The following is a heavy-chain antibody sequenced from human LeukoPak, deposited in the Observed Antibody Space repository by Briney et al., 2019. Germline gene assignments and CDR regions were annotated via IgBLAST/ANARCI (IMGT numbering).Heavy chain of an antibody. Sequence: ASVKVSCKVSGYTLTELSMHWVRQAPGKGLEWMGGFDPEDGETIYAQKFQGRVTMTEDTSTDTAYMELSSLRSEDTAVYYCATLASGSYYVDYWGQGTLVTVSS. CDR3: ATLASGSYYVDY. J-gene: IGHJ4*02. V-gene: IGHV1-24*01. CDR2: FDPEDGET. CDR1: GYTLTELS. D-gene: IGHD1-26*01.